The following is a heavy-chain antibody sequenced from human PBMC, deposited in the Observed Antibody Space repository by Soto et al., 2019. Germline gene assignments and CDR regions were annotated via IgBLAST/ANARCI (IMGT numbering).Heavy chain of an antibody. J-gene: IGHJ6*02. CDR3: AKGVFGMDV. CDR1: GFTFSSYG. CDR2: ISYDGTNK. Sequence: QVQLVESGGGVVQPGRSLRLSCAASGFTFSSYGMHWVRQAPGKGLEWVAVISYDGTNKYYADSVKGRFTISRDNSKNTLYLQMNSLGAEDTAVYYCAKGVFGMDVWGQGTTVTVSS. V-gene: IGHV3-30*18. D-gene: IGHD6-13*01.